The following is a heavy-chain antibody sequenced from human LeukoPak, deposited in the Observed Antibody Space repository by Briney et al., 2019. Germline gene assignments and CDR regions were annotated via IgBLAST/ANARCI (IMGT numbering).Heavy chain of an antibody. CDR2: IYHSGST. V-gene: IGHV4-38-2*02. CDR3: AREGPGYCSSTSCYGKFDY. D-gene: IGHD2-2*01. J-gene: IGHJ4*02. CDR1: GYSISSGYY. Sequence: SETLSLTCAVSGYSISSGYYWGWIRQPPGKGLEWIGSIYHSGSTYYNPSPKSRVTISVDTSKNQFSLKLSSVTAADTAVYYCAREGPGYCSSTSCYGKFDYWGQGTLVTVSS.